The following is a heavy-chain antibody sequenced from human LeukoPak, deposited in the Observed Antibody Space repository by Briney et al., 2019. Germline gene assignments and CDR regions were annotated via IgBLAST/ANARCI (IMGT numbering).Heavy chain of an antibody. J-gene: IGHJ6*03. V-gene: IGHV3-11*01. CDR2: ISSNGSAT. CDR3: VKSWGSTRPYYNYMAV. Sequence: GGSLRLSCAASGFSFSDYSMSWIRQAPGKGLEWISYISSNGSATVYADSVKGRFTISRDNSKNTLFLQMNSLRAEDTAVYYCVKSWGSTRPYYNYMAVWGKGNSVTVSS. CDR1: GFSFSDYS. D-gene: IGHD1-26*01.